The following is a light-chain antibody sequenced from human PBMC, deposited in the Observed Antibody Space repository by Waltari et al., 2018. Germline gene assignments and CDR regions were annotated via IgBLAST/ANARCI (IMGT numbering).Light chain of an antibody. Sequence: EIVLTQSPGTLSFSPGERATLSCRASQSVTSISLTWYQQKRGQTPRLLIYCSSTRATGIPDRFSGSGSGTDFTLTINRLEPEDFAVYYCQQYDGLVVTFGGGTTV. CDR3: QQYDGLVVT. J-gene: IGKJ4*01. V-gene: IGKV3-20*01. CDR1: QSVTSIS. CDR2: CSS.